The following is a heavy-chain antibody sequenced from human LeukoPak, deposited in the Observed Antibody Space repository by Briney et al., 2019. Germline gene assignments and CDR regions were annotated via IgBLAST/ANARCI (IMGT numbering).Heavy chain of an antibody. CDR3: ARTAVYGDPNYFDY. J-gene: IGHJ4*01. CDR1: GFTVSSNY. Sequence: GGSLRLSCAASGFTVSSNYMSWVRQAPGKGLEWVSVIYSGGSTYYADSVKGRFTISRDNSKNTLYLQMNSLRAEDTAVYYCARTAVYGDPNYFDYWGRGTLVTVSS. CDR2: IYSGGST. D-gene: IGHD4-17*01. V-gene: IGHV3-66*02.